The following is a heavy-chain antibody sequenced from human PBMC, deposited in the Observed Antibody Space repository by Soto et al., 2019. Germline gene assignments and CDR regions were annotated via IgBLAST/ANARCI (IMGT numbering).Heavy chain of an antibody. CDR1: GFTFSSCA. J-gene: IGHJ4*02. D-gene: IGHD2-8*02. CDR2: VSHDGSLY. CDR3: VKDRSDTWSFDY. V-gene: IGHV3-30*18. Sequence: QVQLVESGGGVVQSGRSLRLSCAASGFTFSSCAMHWVRQVPGKGLEWLAVVSHDGSLYPYADSVKGRFSISRDNSRKTLYLQMNSLRPEDTAVYYCVKDRSDTWSFDYWGQGTLVTVSS.